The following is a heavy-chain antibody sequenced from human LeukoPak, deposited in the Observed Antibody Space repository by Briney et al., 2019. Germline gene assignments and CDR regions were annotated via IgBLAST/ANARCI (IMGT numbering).Heavy chain of an antibody. Sequence: GESLKISCKASGYSFTNYWIGWVRQMPGKGLEYMGIIYPDDSDTIYSPSFQGQVTISADKSLSTAYLQWSSLKASDTAMYYCVGGFGELPFDPWGQGTLVTVSS. D-gene: IGHD3-10*01. V-gene: IGHV5-51*01. CDR1: GYSFTNYW. CDR2: IYPDDSDT. CDR3: VGGFGELPFDP. J-gene: IGHJ5*02.